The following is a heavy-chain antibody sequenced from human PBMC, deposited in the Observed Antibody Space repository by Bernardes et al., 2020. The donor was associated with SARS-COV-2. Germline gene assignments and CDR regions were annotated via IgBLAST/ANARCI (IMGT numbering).Heavy chain of an antibody. D-gene: IGHD2-2*01. CDR2: IIPIFGTT. V-gene: IGHV1-69*13. CDR3: ARGRDIVVEPRDSDASDV. CDR1: GGTIKMFV. J-gene: IGHJ3*01. Sequence: SMKSSCKAVGGTIKMFVMGWVRQAPGRRLEWMGGIIPIFGTTHYAQKFQGRVTITADESTSTAYLELRSLRSEDTAIYFCARGRDIVVEPRDSDASDVWGQGTMVTVST.